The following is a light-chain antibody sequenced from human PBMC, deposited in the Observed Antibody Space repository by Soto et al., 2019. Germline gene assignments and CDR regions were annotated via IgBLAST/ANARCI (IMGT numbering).Light chain of an antibody. CDR1: SSDVGGYNY. CDR3: SSYAGSSNV. Sequence: QSVLTQPPSASGSPGQSVAISCTGTSSDVGGYNYVSWYQQHPGKAPKLMIYEXNXXXSGVPDRFSGSKSGNTASLTVSGLQAEDEADYYCSSYAGSSNVFGTGTKVTVL. J-gene: IGLJ1*01. V-gene: IGLV2-8*01. CDR2: EXN.